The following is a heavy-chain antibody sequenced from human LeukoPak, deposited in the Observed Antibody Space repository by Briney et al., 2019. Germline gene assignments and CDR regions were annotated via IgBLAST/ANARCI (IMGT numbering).Heavy chain of an antibody. V-gene: IGHV4-34*12. CDR2: IIQSGRI. J-gene: IGHJ5*02. CDR3: ARDLSGSYRPYNWFDP. CDR1: GGSFSDHY. Sequence: SETLSLTCAVYGGSFSDHYWIWIRQPPGKGLEYIGEIIQSGRINFNPSLKSRVTMSVDTSKNQFSLKLSSVTAADTAVYYCARDLSGSYRPYNWFDPWGQGTLVTVSS. D-gene: IGHD1-26*01.